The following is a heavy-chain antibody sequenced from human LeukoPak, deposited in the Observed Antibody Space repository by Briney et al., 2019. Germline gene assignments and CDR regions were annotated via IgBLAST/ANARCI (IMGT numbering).Heavy chain of an antibody. CDR1: GFTFSSYA. V-gene: IGHV3-23*01. CDR3: TREKRYFDWFQADY. Sequence: GGSLRLSCAASGFTFSSYAMSWVRQAPGKGLEWVSAISGSGGSTYYADSVKGRFTISRDNSKNTLYLQMNSLRAEDTAVYYCTREKRYFDWFQADYWGQGTLVTVSS. CDR2: ISGSGGST. D-gene: IGHD3-9*01. J-gene: IGHJ4*02.